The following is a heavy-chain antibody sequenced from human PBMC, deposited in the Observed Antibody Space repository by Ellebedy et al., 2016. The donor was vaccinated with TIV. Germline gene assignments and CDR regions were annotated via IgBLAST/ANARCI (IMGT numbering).Heavy chain of an antibody. Sequence: GSLRLSXTVSGGSISSSSSYYWGWIRQPPGKGLEWIGSIYYSGSTYYNPSLKSRVTISIDMSKNQFSLKLSSVTAADTAVYYCARDGYNYGLDRFDYWGQGTLVTVSS. V-gene: IGHV4-39*07. J-gene: IGHJ4*02. D-gene: IGHD5-18*01. CDR2: IYYSGST. CDR3: ARDGYNYGLDRFDY. CDR1: GGSISSSSSYY.